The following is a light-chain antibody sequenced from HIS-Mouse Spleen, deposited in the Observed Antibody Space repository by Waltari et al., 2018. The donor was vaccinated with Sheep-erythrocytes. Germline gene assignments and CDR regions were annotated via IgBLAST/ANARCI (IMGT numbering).Light chain of an antibody. CDR3: CSYAGSSTPWV. CDR2: EGS. Sequence: QSALTQPASVSGSPGQSIPISCTGTSSDVGSYNLVSWYQQHPVKAPKLMIYEGSKRPSGVSNRFAGSKSGNTASLTISGLQAEDEADYYCCSYAGSSTPWVFGGGTKLTVL. CDR1: SSDVGSYNL. J-gene: IGLJ3*02. V-gene: IGLV2-23*01.